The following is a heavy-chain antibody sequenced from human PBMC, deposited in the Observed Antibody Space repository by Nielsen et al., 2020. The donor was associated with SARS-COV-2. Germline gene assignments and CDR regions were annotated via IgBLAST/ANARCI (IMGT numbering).Heavy chain of an antibody. D-gene: IGHD4-17*01. CDR1: GGSISTSS. CDR3: ARGPVSDEYGETVD. V-gene: IGHV4-4*09. J-gene: IGHJ4*02. Sequence: SETLSLTCTVSGGSISTSSWSWIRQPPGKALEWIGYISDSGSTNYNPSLKSRVIISIDTSKNQFSLKLSPVTAADTAVYYCARGPVSDEYGETVDWGQGTLVTVSS. CDR2: ISDSGST.